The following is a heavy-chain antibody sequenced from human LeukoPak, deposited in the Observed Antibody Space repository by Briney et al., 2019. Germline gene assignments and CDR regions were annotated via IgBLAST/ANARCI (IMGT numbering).Heavy chain of an antibody. Sequence: PGGSLRLSCLASGFTFSTYAMGWARQAPGKGLEWVSCISGGVGSTYYADSVKGRFTISRDNSKNTLYLQMNSLRAEDTAVYYCAKGLLAYCSGGSCYLFDYWGQGTLVTVSS. CDR3: AKGLLAYCSGGSCYLFDY. V-gene: IGHV3-23*01. CDR2: ISGGVGST. CDR1: GFTFSTYA. D-gene: IGHD2-15*01. J-gene: IGHJ4*02.